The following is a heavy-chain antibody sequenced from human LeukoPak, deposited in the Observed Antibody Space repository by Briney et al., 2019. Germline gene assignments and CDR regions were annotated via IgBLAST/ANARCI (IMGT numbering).Heavy chain of an antibody. CDR2: IYTSGST. J-gene: IGHJ3*02. D-gene: IGHD3-10*01. Sequence: PSETLSLTCTVSGGSISSGDYYWSWIRQPAGKGLEWIGRIYTSGSTNYNPSLKSRVTMSVDTSKNQFSLKLSSVTAADTAVYYCARASPLWFGELSDAFDIWGQGTMVTVSS. CDR1: GGSISSGDYY. CDR3: ARASPLWFGELSDAFDI. V-gene: IGHV4-61*02.